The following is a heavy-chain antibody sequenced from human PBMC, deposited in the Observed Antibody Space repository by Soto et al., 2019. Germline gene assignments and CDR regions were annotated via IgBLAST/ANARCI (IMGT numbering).Heavy chain of an antibody. V-gene: IGHV4-31*03. J-gene: IGHJ3*02. CDR1: GGSISSGGYY. CDR2: IYYSGST. Sequence: QVQLQESGPGLVKPSQTLSLTCTVSGGSISSGGYYWSWIRQHPGKGLEWIGYIYYSGSTYYNPSLKSRVTISVDTCKNRVYLKLSSVPAADTAVCYCAREYDSSGYYLKNDACDIWGQGTMVTVAS. D-gene: IGHD3-22*01. CDR3: AREYDSSGYYLKNDACDI.